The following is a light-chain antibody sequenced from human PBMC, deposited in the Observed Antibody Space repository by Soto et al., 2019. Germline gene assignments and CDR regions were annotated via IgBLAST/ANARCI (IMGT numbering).Light chain of an antibody. CDR3: NLYTSSNTYV. V-gene: IGLV2-18*01. Sequence: QSALTQPPSVSGSPGQSVTISCTGTSSDVGDYNHVSWYQQSPGTVPKLLIYEVTSRPSGVPDRFSGSKSGNMASLTISGLQAEDEADYYCNLYTSSNTYVFGTGTKLTVL. J-gene: IGLJ1*01. CDR1: SSDVGDYNH. CDR2: EVT.